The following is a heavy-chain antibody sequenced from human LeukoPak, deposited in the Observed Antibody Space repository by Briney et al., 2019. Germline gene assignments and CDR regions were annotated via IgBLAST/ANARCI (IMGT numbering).Heavy chain of an antibody. V-gene: IGHV3-23*01. Sequence: GGSLRLSCAASGFTFSSYAMSWVRQAPGKGLEWVSAISGSGGSTYYADSVKGRFTISRDNSKNTLYLQMNSLRAEDTAVYYCAEGKYQLLRRSIYYYYGMDVWGQGTTVTVSS. CDR1: GFTFSSYA. D-gene: IGHD2-2*01. CDR3: AEGKYQLLRRSIYYYYGMDV. J-gene: IGHJ6*02. CDR2: ISGSGGST.